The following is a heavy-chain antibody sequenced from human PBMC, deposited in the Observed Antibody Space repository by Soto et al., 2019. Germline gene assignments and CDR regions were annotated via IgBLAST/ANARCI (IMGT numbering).Heavy chain of an antibody. CDR2: IYWNDDK. V-gene: IGHV2-5*01. CDR1: GFSLSTSGVG. Sequence: QITLKESGPTLVKPTQTLTLTCTFSGFSLSTSGVGVGWIRQPPGKALEWLALIYWNDDKRYSPSLKSSLTNTKDTSKSPVGLTRTNMDPVDTATYSCAHGREVAVSCTPAYWGQGTLVTVS. CDR3: AHGREVAVSCTPAY. J-gene: IGHJ4*02. D-gene: IGHD6-19*01.